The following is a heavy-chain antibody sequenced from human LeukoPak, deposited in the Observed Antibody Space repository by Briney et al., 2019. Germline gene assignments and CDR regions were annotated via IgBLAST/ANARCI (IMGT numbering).Heavy chain of an antibody. CDR2: MNPNSGNT. J-gene: IGHJ6*02. CDR1: GYTFTSYD. D-gene: IGHD5-12*01. Sequence: ASVKVSCKASGYTFTSYDTNWVRQATGQGLEWMGWMNPNSGNTGYAQKFQGRVTMTRNTSISTAYMELSSLRSEDTAVYYCARGDIVATMDTYYYYGMDVWGQGTTVTISS. V-gene: IGHV1-8*01. CDR3: ARGDIVATMDTYYYYGMDV.